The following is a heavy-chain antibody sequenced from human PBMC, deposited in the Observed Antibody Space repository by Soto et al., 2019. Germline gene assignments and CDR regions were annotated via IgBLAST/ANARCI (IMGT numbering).Heavy chain of an antibody. J-gene: IGHJ6*02. V-gene: IGHV4-31*03. CDR1: GGSISSGGYY. D-gene: IGHD3-22*01. CDR2: IYYSGST. Sequence: SETLSLTCTVSGGSISSGGYYWSWIRQHPGKGLEWIGYIYYSGSTYYNPSLKSRVTISVDTSKNKFSLKLSSVTAADTAVYYWPRVLYSYASRGYDYTGGGMDVWGHGTTGT. CDR3: PRVLYSYASRGYDYTGGGMDV.